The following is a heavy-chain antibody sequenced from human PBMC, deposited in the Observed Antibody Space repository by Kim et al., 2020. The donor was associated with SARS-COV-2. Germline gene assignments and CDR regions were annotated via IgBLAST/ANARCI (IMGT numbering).Heavy chain of an antibody. CDR2: ISYDGSNK. Sequence: GGSLRLSCAASGFTFSSYAMHWVRQAPGKGLEWVAVISYDGSNKYYADSVKGRFTISRDNSKNTLYLQMNSLRAEDTAVYYCAREGGSGGWLTSPSYYYYGMDVWGKGTRVTVSS. V-gene: IGHV3-30-3*01. J-gene: IGHJ6*04. D-gene: IGHD3-10*01. CDR3: AREGGSGGWLTSPSYYYYGMDV. CDR1: GFTFSSYA.